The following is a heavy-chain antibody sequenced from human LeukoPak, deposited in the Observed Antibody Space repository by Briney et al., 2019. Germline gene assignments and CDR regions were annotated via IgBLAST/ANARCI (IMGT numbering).Heavy chain of an antibody. J-gene: IGHJ4*02. CDR2: TKPDGSAE. CDR3: AGVPNCSGGSCSHFDY. Sequence: GGSLRLSCAASGFTFRNYWMGWVRQAPGKGLEWVANTKPDGSAEYYADSVRGRFTTSRDNANNLLYLQMNRLRAEDTAVYYCAGVPNCSGGSCSHFDYWGQGTLVTVSS. D-gene: IGHD2-15*01. V-gene: IGHV3-7*01. CDR1: GFTFRNYW.